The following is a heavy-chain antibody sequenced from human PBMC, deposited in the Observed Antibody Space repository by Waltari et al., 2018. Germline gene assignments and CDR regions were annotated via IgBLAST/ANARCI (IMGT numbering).Heavy chain of an antibody. J-gene: IGHJ4*02. CDR2: INAGNGNT. D-gene: IGHD6-19*01. Sequence: QVQLVQSGAEVKKPGASVKVSCKASGYTFTSYAMHWVRQAPGQRLEWMGWINAGNGNTKYSQKFQGRVTITRDTSASTAYMELSSLKASDTAMYYCARQNSGWYQVVDYWGQGTLVTVSS. CDR1: GYTFTSYA. CDR3: ARQNSGWYQVVDY. V-gene: IGHV1-3*01.